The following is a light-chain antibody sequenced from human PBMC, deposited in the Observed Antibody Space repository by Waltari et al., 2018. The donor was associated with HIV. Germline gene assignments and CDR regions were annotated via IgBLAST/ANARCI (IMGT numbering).Light chain of an antibody. CDR2: DVS. J-gene: IGLJ1*01. CDR1: SSDVGGYNY. Sequence: QSALTQPRSVSGSPGQSVTISCTGTSSDVGGYNYVSWYQQHPGKAPKLMIYDVSKRPSGGPDRFSGSKSDNTASLTISGLQAEDEADYYCSSYASDYSYVFGTGTKVTVL. V-gene: IGLV2-11*01. CDR3: SSYASDYSYV.